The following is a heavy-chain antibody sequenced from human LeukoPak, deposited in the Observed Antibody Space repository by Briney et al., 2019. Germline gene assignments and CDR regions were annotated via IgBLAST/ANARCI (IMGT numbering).Heavy chain of an antibody. CDR3: ARVVVGATFAYDY. CDR2: ISSSSSYI. J-gene: IGHJ4*02. V-gene: IGHV3-21*01. Sequence: GGSLRLSCAASGFTFSNYSLNWVRRAPGKGLEWVSSISSSSSYIYYADSVKGRFTISRDNAKNSLYLQMNSLRAEDTAVYYCARVVVGATFAYDYWGQGTLVTASS. CDR1: GFTFSNYS. D-gene: IGHD1-26*01.